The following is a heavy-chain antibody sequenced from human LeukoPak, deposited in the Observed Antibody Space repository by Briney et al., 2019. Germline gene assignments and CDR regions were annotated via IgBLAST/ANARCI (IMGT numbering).Heavy chain of an antibody. CDR1: GFTFSSYW. CDR2: SNSDGSTT. CDR3: ARSHYFGSGSYACDI. J-gene: IGHJ3*02. Sequence: GGSLRLSCAASGFTFSSYWMHWVRQAPGKGLVWVSRSNSDGSTTSYADSVKGRFTISRDNAKNTLYLQMNSLKAEDTAVYYCARSHYFGSGSYACDIWGQGTMVTVSS. D-gene: IGHD3-10*01. V-gene: IGHV3-74*01.